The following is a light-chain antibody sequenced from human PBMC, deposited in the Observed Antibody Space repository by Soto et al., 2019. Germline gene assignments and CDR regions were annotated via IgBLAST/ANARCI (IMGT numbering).Light chain of an antibody. Sequence: DIQMTQSPSSMSASVGDRVTITCQASQDIRKYLNWYQQKPGKAPKLLIYEASKLETGVPARFSGSGVGTDFTFTISSLQPEYIATYYCQRYDNVFGQGTRLEIK. CDR2: EAS. CDR3: QRYDNV. V-gene: IGKV1-33*01. CDR1: QDIRKY. J-gene: IGKJ5*01.